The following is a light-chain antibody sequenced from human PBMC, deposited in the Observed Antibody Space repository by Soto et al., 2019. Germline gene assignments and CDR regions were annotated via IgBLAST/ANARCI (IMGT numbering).Light chain of an antibody. Sequence: DIQMTQSPSSLSASVGDRVTITCRASQTITNYLNWYQQQSGKAPKLLIYATDTLQSGVPSRFSGSGSGTDYTPTISSLQPEDFATYYCQQSYNTPQTFGQGTKVDLK. CDR2: ATD. CDR3: QQSYNTPQT. CDR1: QTITNY. V-gene: IGKV1-39*01. J-gene: IGKJ1*01.